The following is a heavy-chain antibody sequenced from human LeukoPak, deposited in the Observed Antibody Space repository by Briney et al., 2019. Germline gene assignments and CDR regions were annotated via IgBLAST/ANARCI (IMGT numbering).Heavy chain of an antibody. V-gene: IGHV5-51*01. Sequence: GESLRISCKGSGYSFTTYWIGWVRQMPGKGLEWLGLVHPGDSSTIYSPSFQGQVTVSADKSISTAYLQWTSLKASVTAIYYCVRHVTWAFDYWGQGALVAVSS. CDR1: GYSFTTYW. J-gene: IGHJ4*02. D-gene: IGHD3-16*01. CDR3: VRHVTWAFDY. CDR2: VHPGDSST.